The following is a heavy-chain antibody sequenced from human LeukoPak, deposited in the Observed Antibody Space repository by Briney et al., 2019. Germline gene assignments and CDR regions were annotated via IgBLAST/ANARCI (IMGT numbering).Heavy chain of an antibody. D-gene: IGHD3-10*01. V-gene: IGHV3-53*01. CDR3: ARENTIKYQEYYYYGMDV. Sequence: GSLRLSCSTSGFNRRCNYMSWVRQAPGKGLGWGSVIYSGGSTYYADSVKGRFTISRDNSKNTLYLQMNSLRAEDTAVYYCARENTIKYQEYYYYGMDVWGKGTTVTVSS. CDR2: IYSGGST. J-gene: IGHJ6*04. CDR1: GFNRRCNY.